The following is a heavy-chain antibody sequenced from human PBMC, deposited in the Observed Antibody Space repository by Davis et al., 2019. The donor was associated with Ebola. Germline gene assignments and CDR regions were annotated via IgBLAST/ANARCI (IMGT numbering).Heavy chain of an antibody. D-gene: IGHD3-10*01. Sequence: PSETQSLTCAVYGVSFSGYYWSWIRQPPGKGLEWIGEINHSGSTNYNPSLKSRVTISVDTSKNQFSLKLSSVTAADTAVYYCARGLWSPAFDIWGQGTMVTVS. CDR1: GVSFSGYY. CDR3: ARGLWSPAFDI. J-gene: IGHJ3*02. V-gene: IGHV4-34*01. CDR2: INHSGST.